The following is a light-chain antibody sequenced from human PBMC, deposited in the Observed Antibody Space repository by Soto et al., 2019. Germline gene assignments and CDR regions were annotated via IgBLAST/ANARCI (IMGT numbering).Light chain of an antibody. Sequence: EIVLTQSPATLSLSPGERATLSCRDSRSVAGYLAWYQQSPGQAPRLLMYDGSNRATGIPARFSGSGSGTDFNHTISRLEPEDFGIYYCQQRSSRNTFGQGTKLEIK. CDR1: RSVAGY. J-gene: IGKJ2*01. V-gene: IGKV3-11*01. CDR3: QQRSSRNT. CDR2: DGS.